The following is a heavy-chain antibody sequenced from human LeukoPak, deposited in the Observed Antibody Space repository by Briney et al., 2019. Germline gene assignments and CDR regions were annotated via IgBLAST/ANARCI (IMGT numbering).Heavy chain of an antibody. CDR1: GFTFDDYA. CDR2: ISWNSGSI. Sequence: PGGSLRLSCAASGFTFDDYAMHWVRQAPGKGLEWVSGISWNSGSIGYADSVKGRFTISRDNAKNSLYLQMNSLRAEDTALYYCAKGAGYSSSWYDYWGQGTLVTVSS. D-gene: IGHD6-13*01. V-gene: IGHV3-9*01. J-gene: IGHJ4*02. CDR3: AKGAGYSSSWYDY.